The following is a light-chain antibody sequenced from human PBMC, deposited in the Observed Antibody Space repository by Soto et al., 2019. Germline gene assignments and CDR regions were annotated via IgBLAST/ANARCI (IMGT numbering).Light chain of an antibody. Sequence: QSALTQHASVSGSPGQSITISCTGTSSDVGGYNYVSWYQQHPGKAPKLMIYEVSNRPSGVSNRFSGSKSGNTASLTISGLQAEDEADYYCSSYTSIITVIFGGGTKLTVL. J-gene: IGLJ2*01. CDR2: EVS. CDR1: SSDVGGYNY. V-gene: IGLV2-14*01. CDR3: SSYTSIITVI.